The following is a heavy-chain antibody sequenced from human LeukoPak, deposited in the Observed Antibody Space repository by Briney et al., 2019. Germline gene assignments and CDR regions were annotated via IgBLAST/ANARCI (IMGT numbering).Heavy chain of an antibody. CDR2: ISAYNGNT. D-gene: IGHD2-15*01. J-gene: IGHJ4*02. V-gene: IGHV1-18*01. CDR1: SYTSTKYG. CDR3: ARGGGYCSGGSCYEFDF. Sequence: SVKLSCKLSSYTSTKYGISWVRHAPGQRLEWMGWISAYNGNTNYAQKLQGRVTMTTDTSTSTAYMELRSLRSDDTAVYYCARGGGYCSGGSCYEFDFWGQGTLVTVSS.